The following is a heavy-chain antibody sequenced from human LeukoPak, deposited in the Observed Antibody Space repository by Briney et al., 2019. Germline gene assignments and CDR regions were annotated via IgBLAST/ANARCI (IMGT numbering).Heavy chain of an antibody. J-gene: IGHJ6*02. Sequence: GGSLRLSCAASGFTFSSYAMSWVRQAPGKGLEWVSAISGSGGSTYYADSVKGRFTIPRDNSKNTLYLQMNSLRAEDTAVYYCAGGPVVRIPYYYYGMDVWGQGTTVTVSS. CDR1: GFTFSSYA. V-gene: IGHV3-23*01. CDR3: AGGPVVRIPYYYYGMDV. D-gene: IGHD2-2*01. CDR2: ISGSGGST.